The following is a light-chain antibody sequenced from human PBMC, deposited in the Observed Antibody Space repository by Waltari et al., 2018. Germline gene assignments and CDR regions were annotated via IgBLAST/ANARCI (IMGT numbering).Light chain of an antibody. CDR1: RSNLGADYA. J-gene: IGLJ2*01. Sequence: QSVLTQPPSVSGAPGQRVTISCTGSRSNLGADYAVHWYQQLPGTAPKLLIYGNHIRPSGVPDRFSGSKSGTSASLAITGLQADDEADYYCQSYDSSLSASVFGGGTKLTVL. CDR3: QSYDSSLSASV. CDR2: GNH. V-gene: IGLV1-40*01.